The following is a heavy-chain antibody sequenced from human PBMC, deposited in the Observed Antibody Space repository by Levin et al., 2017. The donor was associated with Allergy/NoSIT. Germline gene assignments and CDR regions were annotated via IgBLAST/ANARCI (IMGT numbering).Heavy chain of an antibody. J-gene: IGHJ1*01. D-gene: IGHD2-21*02. Sequence: GESLKISCAASGFTFSTYWMHWVRQAPGKGLVWVSRINPDGSVTTYADSVKGRFTISRDNAKNTLYLQMNSLRADDTAVYYCARTFCGGDCYGFFQHWGQGTLVSVSS. CDR2: INPDGSVT. V-gene: IGHV3-74*01. CDR1: GFTFSTYW. CDR3: ARTFCGGDCYGFFQH.